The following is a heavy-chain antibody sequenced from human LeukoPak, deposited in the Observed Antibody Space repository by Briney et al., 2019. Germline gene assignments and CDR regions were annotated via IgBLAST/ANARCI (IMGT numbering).Heavy chain of an antibody. CDR1: GFTFDEYA. V-gene: IGHV3-30-3*01. J-gene: IGHJ6*02. CDR3: ARDRPSGYYYSYGMDV. Sequence: GGSLRLSCAASGFTFDEYAMHWVRQAPGKGLEWVAVISYDGSNKYYADSVKGRFTISRDNSKNTLYLQMNSLRAEDTAVYYCARDRPSGYYYSYGMDVWGQGTTVTVSS. CDR2: ISYDGSNK.